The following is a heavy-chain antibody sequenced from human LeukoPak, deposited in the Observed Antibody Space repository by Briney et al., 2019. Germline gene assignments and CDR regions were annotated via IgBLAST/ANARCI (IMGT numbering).Heavy chain of an antibody. V-gene: IGHV1-18*01. CDR3: ARPYYYDSSGYLFDY. CDR1: GYSFTSNV. CDR2: ISAYNGNT. D-gene: IGHD3-22*01. Sequence: GASVKVSCKASGYSFTSNVISWVRQAPGQGLEWMGWISAYNGNTNYAQKLQGRVTMTTDTSTSTAYMELRSLRSDDTAVYYCARPYYYDSSGYLFDYWSQGTLVTVSS. J-gene: IGHJ4*02.